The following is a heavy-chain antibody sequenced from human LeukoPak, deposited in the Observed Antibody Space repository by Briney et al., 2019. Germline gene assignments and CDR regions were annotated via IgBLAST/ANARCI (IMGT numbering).Heavy chain of an antibody. D-gene: IGHD4-17*01. J-gene: IGHJ4*02. V-gene: IGHV3-21*01. CDR2: ISSSSSYI. Sequence: GGSLRLSCAASGFTFSDYNMNWVRQAPGRGLDWVSSISSSSSYIYYADSVKGRFTISRDNTKNSLYLQMNSLRAEDTAVYYCARWGYGDYFDYWGQGTLVTVSS. CDR3: ARWGYGDYFDY. CDR1: GFTFSDYN.